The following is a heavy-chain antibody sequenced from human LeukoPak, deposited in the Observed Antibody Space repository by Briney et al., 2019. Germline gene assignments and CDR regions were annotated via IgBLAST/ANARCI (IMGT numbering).Heavy chain of an antibody. CDR2: IGESDGRT. CDR1: GFTVTTLA. CDR3: TIAAAGMYVY. D-gene: IGHD6-13*01. V-gene: IGHV3-23*01. Sequence: GGSLRLSCAASGFTVTTLAMTWVRQAPGKGLEWVSVIGESDGRTYYADSVKGRFTISRDESKNTLYLQMNSLRAEDTAVYYCTIAAAGMYVYWGQGTLVTVSS. J-gene: IGHJ4*02.